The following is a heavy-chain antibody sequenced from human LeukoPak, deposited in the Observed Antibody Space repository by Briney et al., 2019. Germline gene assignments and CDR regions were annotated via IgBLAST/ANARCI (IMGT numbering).Heavy chain of an antibody. V-gene: IGHV3-23*01. CDR1: GFTFSSYA. J-gene: IGHJ4*02. D-gene: IGHD2/OR15-2a*01. CDR2: ISGRGGST. CDR3: AKTIQPYGNFDY. Sequence: GGSLRLSCAASGFTFSSYAMSWVRQAPGKGLEWVSAISGRGGSTYYADSVKGRFTISRDNSKNTLYLQMNSLRAEDTAIYYCAKTIQPYGNFDYWGQGTLVTVSS.